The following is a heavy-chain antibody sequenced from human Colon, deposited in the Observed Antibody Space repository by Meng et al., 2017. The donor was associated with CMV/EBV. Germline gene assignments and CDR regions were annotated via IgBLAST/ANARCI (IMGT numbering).Heavy chain of an antibody. Sequence: GESLKISCAASGFTFGNYWMHWVRQAPGKGLVWVSRINGDGSSTNYADSVKGRFTISKDNAKNTLYLQMNSLRAEDTAVYYCARGRGGITMTVVVGAFDIWGQGTTVTVSS. CDR3: ARGRGGITMTVVVGAFDI. D-gene: IGHD3-22*01. CDR1: GFTFGNYW. J-gene: IGHJ3*02. V-gene: IGHV3-74*01. CDR2: INGDGSST.